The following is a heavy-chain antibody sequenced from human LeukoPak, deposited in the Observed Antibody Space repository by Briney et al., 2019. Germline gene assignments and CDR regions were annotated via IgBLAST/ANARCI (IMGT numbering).Heavy chain of an antibody. D-gene: IGHD6-19*01. CDR2: IYYSGST. CDR3: ARHWAAVSSGFDY. Sequence: KASETLSLTCTVSGGSISSSSYYWGWLRQPPGKGLEWIGSIYYSGSTYYNPSLKSRVTISVDTSKNQFSLKLSSVTAADTAVYYCARHWAAVSSGFDYWGQGTLVTVSS. J-gene: IGHJ4*02. CDR1: GGSISSSSYY. V-gene: IGHV4-39*01.